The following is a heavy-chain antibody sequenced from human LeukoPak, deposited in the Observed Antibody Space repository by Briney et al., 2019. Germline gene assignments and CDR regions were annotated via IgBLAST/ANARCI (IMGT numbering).Heavy chain of an antibody. CDR3: AREGQGGATDY. Sequence: GGSLRLSCAASGFTFSSYAMSWVRQAPGKGLEWVSAISGSGGSTYYADSVKGRFTISRDNAKNSLYLQMNSLRAEDTAIYYCAREGQGGATDYWGQGTLVTVSS. CDR1: GFTFSSYA. V-gene: IGHV3-23*01. J-gene: IGHJ4*02. CDR2: ISGSGGST. D-gene: IGHD1-26*01.